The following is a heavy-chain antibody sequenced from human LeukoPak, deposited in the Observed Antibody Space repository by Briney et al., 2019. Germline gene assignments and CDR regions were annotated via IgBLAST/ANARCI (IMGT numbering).Heavy chain of an antibody. D-gene: IGHD6-19*01. V-gene: IGHV1-2*02. Sequence: GASVKASCKASGYTFTGYYMHWVRQAPGQGLEWMGWINPNSGGTNYAQKFQGRVTMTRDTSISTAYMELSRPRSDDTAVYYCARVISSGWYYFDYWGQGTLVTVSS. CDR1: GYTFTGYY. CDR3: ARVISSGWYYFDY. J-gene: IGHJ4*02. CDR2: INPNSGGT.